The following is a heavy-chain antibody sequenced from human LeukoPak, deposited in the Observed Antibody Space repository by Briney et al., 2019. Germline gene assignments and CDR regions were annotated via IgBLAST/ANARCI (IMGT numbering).Heavy chain of an antibody. CDR1: GGSISSYY. J-gene: IGHJ6*02. D-gene: IGHD3-10*01. CDR2: IYSSGST. Sequence: SETLSLTCTVSGGSISSYYWSWIRQPAGKGLEWIGRIYSSGSTNYNPSLKSRVTMSVDTSKNQFSLKLSSVTAADTAVYYCARAGRFRGTYYYYGMDVWGQGTTVTVSS. CDR3: ARAGRFRGTYYYYGMDV. V-gene: IGHV4-4*07.